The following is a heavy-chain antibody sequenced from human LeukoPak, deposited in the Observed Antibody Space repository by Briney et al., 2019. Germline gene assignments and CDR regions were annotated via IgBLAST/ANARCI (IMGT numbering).Heavy chain of an antibody. CDR3: ARGQGVTVIKVGKNWFDP. D-gene: IGHD3-22*01. Sequence: SETLSLTCAVYGGSFSGYYWSWTRQPPGKGLEWIGEINHSGSTNYNPSLKSRVTISVDTSKNQFSLDMRSMTAADTAVYYCARGQGVTVIKVGKNWFDPWSQGTQVIVSP. V-gene: IGHV4-34*01. CDR2: INHSGST. J-gene: IGHJ5*02. CDR1: GGSFSGYY.